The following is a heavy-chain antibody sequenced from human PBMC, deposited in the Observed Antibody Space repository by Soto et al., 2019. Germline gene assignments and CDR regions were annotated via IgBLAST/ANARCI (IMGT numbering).Heavy chain of an antibody. J-gene: IGHJ4*02. V-gene: IGHV3-23*01. D-gene: IGHD2-15*01. Sequence: PGRSLRLSCAASGLTFSSYAMGWVRQVPGKGLEGGAVVSSGGSTHYADSVRGRFTISRDNSKNTLSLQLNSLTAEDTAVYFCAKRRGAGGHFYYWGQGALLTVSS. CDR1: GLTFSSYA. CDR2: VSSGGST. CDR3: AKRRGAGGHFYY.